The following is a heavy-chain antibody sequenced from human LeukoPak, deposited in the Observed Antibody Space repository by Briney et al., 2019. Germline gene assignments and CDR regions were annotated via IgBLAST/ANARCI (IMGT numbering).Heavy chain of an antibody. Sequence: GGSLRLSCAASGSTFSSYAMSWVRQAPGKGLEWVSAISGSGGSTYYADSVKGRFTISRDNSKNTLYLQMNSLRAEDTAVYYCAKDIMGATGGGDYWGQGTLVTVSS. J-gene: IGHJ4*02. D-gene: IGHD1-26*01. V-gene: IGHV3-23*01. CDR1: GSTFSSYA. CDR3: AKDIMGATGGGDY. CDR2: ISGSGGST.